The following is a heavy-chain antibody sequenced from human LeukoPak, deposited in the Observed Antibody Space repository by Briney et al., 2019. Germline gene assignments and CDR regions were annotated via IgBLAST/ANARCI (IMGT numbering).Heavy chain of an antibody. V-gene: IGHV3-30*03. J-gene: IGHJ4*02. CDR3: ASSSSGWYKDYFDY. D-gene: IGHD6-19*01. CDR2: ISYDGSNK. Sequence: GGSLRLSCAASGFTFSSYGMHWVRQAPGKGLEWVAVISYDGSNKYYADSVKGRFTISRDNSKNTLYLQMNSLRAEDTAVYYCASSSSGWYKDYFDYWGQGTLVTVSS. CDR1: GFTFSSYG.